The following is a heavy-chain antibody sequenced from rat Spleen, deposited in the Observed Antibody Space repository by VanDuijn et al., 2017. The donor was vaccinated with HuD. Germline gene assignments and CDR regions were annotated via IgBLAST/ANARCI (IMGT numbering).Heavy chain of an antibody. V-gene: IGHV5-7*01. D-gene: IGHD1-12*02. CDR3: ARHLYDGTYFPFAY. J-gene: IGHJ3*01. Sequence: EVQLVESGGGLVQPGRSLKLSCAASGFTFSDYNMAWVRQAPKKGLEWVATMNYDGSSAYYRDSVKGRFTLSRDNAKSTLYLQMDSLRSEVTATYYCARHLYDGTYFPFAYWGQGTLVTVSS. CDR1: GFTFSDYN. CDR2: MNYDGSSA.